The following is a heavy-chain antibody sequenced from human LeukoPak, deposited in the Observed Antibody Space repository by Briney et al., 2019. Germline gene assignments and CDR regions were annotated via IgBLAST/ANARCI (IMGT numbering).Heavy chain of an antibody. D-gene: IGHD6-19*01. CDR2: IYTSGSI. V-gene: IGHV4-4*07. CDR3: ASLYSSGWYAANEYYFDY. Sequence: SETLSLTCNVSGASISSYYWSWIRQPAGKGLEWIGHIYTSGSINYNPSLKSRVTMSVDTSKNQFSLKLSSVTAADTAVYYCASLYSSGWYAANEYYFDYWGQGTLVTVSS. CDR1: GASISSYY. J-gene: IGHJ4*02.